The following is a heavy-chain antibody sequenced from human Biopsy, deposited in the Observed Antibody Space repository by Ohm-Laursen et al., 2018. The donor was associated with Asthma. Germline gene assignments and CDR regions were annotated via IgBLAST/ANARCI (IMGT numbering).Heavy chain of an antibody. CDR2: IYYSGTT. J-gene: IGHJ6*02. CDR1: SGSGGYMRSGNHY. CDR3: VRGSSSWHHGPFHYYYGLDV. D-gene: IGHD6-13*01. Sequence: SETLSLTCSLSSGSGGYMRSGNHYWGWIRQPPGKGLEWIGSIYYSGTTYYNPSLESRVTVSADTLKNQFSLKLTSVTAADTAVYYCVRGSSSWHHGPFHYYYGLDVWGQGTTATVSS. V-gene: IGHV4-39*01.